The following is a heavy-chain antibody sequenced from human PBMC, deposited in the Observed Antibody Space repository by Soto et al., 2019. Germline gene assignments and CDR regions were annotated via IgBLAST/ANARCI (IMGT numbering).Heavy chain of an antibody. D-gene: IGHD5-18*01. V-gene: IGHV3-48*02. CDR3: ARDLGDTAME. J-gene: IGHJ4*02. Sequence: GGSLRLSCAASGFTFSSYSMNWVRQAPGKGLEWVSYISSSSTIYYADSVKGRFTISRDNAKNSLYLQMNSLRDEDTAVYYCARDLGDTAMEWGQGTLVTVSS. CDR2: ISSSSTI. CDR1: GFTFSSYS.